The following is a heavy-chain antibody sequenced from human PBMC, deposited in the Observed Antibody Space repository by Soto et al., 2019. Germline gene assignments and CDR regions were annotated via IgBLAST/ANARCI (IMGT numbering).Heavy chain of an antibody. J-gene: IGHJ6*02. D-gene: IGHD3-9*01. CDR3: ARARDYDRLTAREYALDV. CDR1: GGSFRNYG. Sequence: QVQLVQSGAEVKKPGSSVRVSCKVSGGSFRNYGITWVRQSPGQGLEWLGGIMPVFGTAVYAQKFKGRVTISADELTTTASLELRSLSSDDTAVYFCARARDYDRLTAREYALDVWAQGTTVTV. CDR2: IMPVFGTA. V-gene: IGHV1-69*01.